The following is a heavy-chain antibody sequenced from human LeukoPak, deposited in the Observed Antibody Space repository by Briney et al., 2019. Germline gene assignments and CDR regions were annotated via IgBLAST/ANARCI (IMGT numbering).Heavy chain of an antibody. Sequence: GASVKVSCKASGYTFTNYAMHWVRQAPGQGLEWMGWINPNSGGTNYAQKFQGRVTMTRDTSISTAYMELSRLRSDDTAVYYCARDPLAAAAKGFDPWGQGTLVTVSS. CDR3: ARDPLAAAAKGFDP. J-gene: IGHJ5*02. V-gene: IGHV1-2*02. CDR1: GYTFTNYA. CDR2: INPNSGGT. D-gene: IGHD6-13*01.